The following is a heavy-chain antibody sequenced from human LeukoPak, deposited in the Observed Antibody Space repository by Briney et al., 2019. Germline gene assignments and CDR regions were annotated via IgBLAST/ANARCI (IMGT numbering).Heavy chain of an antibody. Sequence: PGGSLRLSCSASGFTFSSYAMSCVRQAPGKGLEWVSDISGSGGSTYYADSVKGRFTISRDNSKNTLYLQMNSLKTEDTAVYYCTTVQAYYCDSSGYYIIDYWGQGTLVTVSS. V-gene: IGHV3-23*01. CDR1: GFTFSSYA. CDR3: TTVQAYYCDSSGYYIIDY. CDR2: ISGSGGST. D-gene: IGHD3-22*01. J-gene: IGHJ4*02.